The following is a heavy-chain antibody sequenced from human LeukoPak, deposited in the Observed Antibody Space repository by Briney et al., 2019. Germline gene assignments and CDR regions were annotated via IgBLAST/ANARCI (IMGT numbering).Heavy chain of an antibody. D-gene: IGHD3-10*01. CDR3: ARRRVTFVRGVDITSYYFDY. CDR2: INWNGGST. J-gene: IGHJ4*02. CDR1: GFTFDDYG. Sequence: GGSLRLSCAASGFTFDDYGMSWVRQVPGKGLEWVSGINWNGGSTGYTDSVKGRLTISRDNAKNSLYLLMNSLRAEGTALYSCARRRVTFVRGVDITSYYFDYWGQGTLVTVSS. V-gene: IGHV3-20*04.